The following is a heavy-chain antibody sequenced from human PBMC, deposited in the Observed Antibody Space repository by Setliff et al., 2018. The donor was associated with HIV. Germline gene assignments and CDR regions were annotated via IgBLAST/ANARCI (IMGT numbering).Heavy chain of an antibody. J-gene: IGHJ4*02. CDR1: GYNVTVSA. CDR3: ARDQRLFYFDS. Sequence: VASVKVSCKASGYNVTVSAISWVRQAPGQALEWLGWINTKTGNPTYAQGLTGQFVFSLDTSISTAYLQISSLKAEDTAVYYCARDQRLFYFDSWGQGTLVTVSS. V-gene: IGHV7-4-1*02. CDR2: INTKTGNP.